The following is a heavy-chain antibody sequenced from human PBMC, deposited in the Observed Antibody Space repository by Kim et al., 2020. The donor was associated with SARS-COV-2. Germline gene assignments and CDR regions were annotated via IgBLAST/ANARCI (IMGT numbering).Heavy chain of an antibody. J-gene: IGHJ3*02. V-gene: IGHV1-58*01. CDR1: GFIFTTSA. Sequence: SVKVSCQASGFIFTTSAVHWVRQARGQRLEWMGWIVVGSDYTNYAHSFQERVTITRDMSTNTAYMELSSLRSEDTAIYYCAADTRETDNFDRDDYYPDAFDIWGQGTMVTISS. D-gene: IGHD3-22*01. CDR2: IVVGSDYT. CDR3: AADTRETDNFDRDDYYPDAFDI.